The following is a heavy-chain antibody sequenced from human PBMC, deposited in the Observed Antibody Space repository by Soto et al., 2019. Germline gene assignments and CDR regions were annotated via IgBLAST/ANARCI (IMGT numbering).Heavy chain of an antibody. Sequence: GSLRLSCAASGFTFSSYGMHWVRQAPGKGLEWVAVISYDGSNKYYADSVKGRFTISRDNSKNTLYLQMNSLRAEDTAVYYCAKAGRIMITFGGVNHWFDPWGQGTLVTVSS. J-gene: IGHJ5*02. CDR1: GFTFSSYG. D-gene: IGHD3-16*01. V-gene: IGHV3-30*18. CDR2: ISYDGSNK. CDR3: AKAGRIMITFGGVNHWFDP.